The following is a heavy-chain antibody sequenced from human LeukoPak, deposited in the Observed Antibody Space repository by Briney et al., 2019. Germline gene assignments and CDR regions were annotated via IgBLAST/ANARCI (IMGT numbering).Heavy chain of an antibody. CDR3: TRAGSYGYYWYFDL. J-gene: IGHJ2*01. V-gene: IGHV6-1*01. Sequence: SQTLSLTCAISGDSVSSNSATWNWIRQSPSRGLEWLGRTYYRSKWYNDYAVSVKSRITINPDTSKNQFSLQLNSVTPQDTAVYYCTRAGSYGYYWYFDLWGRGTLVTVSS. CDR2: TYYRSKWYN. CDR1: GDSVSSNSAT. D-gene: IGHD5-18*01.